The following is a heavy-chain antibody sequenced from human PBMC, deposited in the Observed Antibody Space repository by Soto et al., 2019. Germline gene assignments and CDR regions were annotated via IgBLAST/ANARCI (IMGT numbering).Heavy chain of an antibody. CDR3: AHSRGYNGYEGPPLYEMDV. V-gene: IGHV2-5*01. Sequence: AGPTLVNQSRSLTLTCTCNEFSVKTSGVGVGWIRQPPGKTLEWLALIYLNDFKRYTPSLESRLTITKDTSKNQVVLTVTNVDPADTATYYCAHSRGYNGYEGPPLYEMDVWGQGTTVTVSS. J-gene: IGHJ6*02. D-gene: IGHD5-12*01. CDR2: IYLNDFK. CDR1: EFSVKTSGVG.